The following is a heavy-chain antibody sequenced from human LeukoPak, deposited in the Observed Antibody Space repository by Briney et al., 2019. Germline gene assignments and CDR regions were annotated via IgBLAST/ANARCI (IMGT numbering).Heavy chain of an antibody. CDR3: ARGRRYYYDSSGYPHDAFDI. Sequence: SETLSLTCTVSGGSISSSSYYWGWIRQPPGKGLEWIGSIYYSGSTYYNPSLKSRVTISVDTSKNQFSLKLSSVTAADTAVYYCARGRRYYYDSSGYPHDAFDIWGQGTMVTVSS. CDR2: IYYSGST. CDR1: GGSISSSSYY. J-gene: IGHJ3*02. V-gene: IGHV4-39*07. D-gene: IGHD3-22*01.